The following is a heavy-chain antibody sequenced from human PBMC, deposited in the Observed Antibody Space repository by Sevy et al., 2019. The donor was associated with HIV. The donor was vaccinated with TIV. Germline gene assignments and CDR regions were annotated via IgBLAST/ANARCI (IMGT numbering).Heavy chain of an antibody. CDR3: AKRDYGDYVDYFDL. CDR2: ISYGGTT. D-gene: IGHD4-17*01. V-gene: IGHV4-61*03. CDR1: GGSVSSDFSC. J-gene: IGHJ4*01. Sequence: SETLSLTCTVSGGSVSSDFSCWNWVRQPPGKGLEYIGSISYGGTTSYNLSLKSRVTISLDTSKNHFSLKVNSVTAADTAIYYCAKRDYGDYVDYFDLWGQGTLVTVSS.